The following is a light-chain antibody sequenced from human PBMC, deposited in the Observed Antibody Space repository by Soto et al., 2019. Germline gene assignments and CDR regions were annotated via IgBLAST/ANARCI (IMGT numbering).Light chain of an antibody. CDR1: QSISNH. V-gene: IGKV1-17*01. CDR3: LQHNTYPLT. J-gene: IGKJ4*01. CDR2: TAS. Sequence: DIQMTQSPSSLSASVEDRVIITCRASQSISNHLNWYQQKPGKAPKRLIYTASGLQSGVPSRFSGSGSGTEFTLTNSSLQPEDFATYYCLQHNTYPLTFGGGTKVDIK.